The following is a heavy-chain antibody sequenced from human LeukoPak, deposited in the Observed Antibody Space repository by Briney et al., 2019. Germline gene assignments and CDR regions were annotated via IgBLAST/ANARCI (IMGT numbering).Heavy chain of an antibody. Sequence: GGSLRLSCAASGFTFSWYSMNWVRQAPERGLEWVSSIGSSSSYIYYAESVKGRFTISRDNAKNSLHLQMNSLRAEDTAVYYCAASTKHTAMVDYWGQGTLVTVSS. CDR2: IGSSSSYI. D-gene: IGHD5-18*01. V-gene: IGHV3-21*01. CDR3: AASTKHTAMVDY. CDR1: GFTFSWYS. J-gene: IGHJ4*02.